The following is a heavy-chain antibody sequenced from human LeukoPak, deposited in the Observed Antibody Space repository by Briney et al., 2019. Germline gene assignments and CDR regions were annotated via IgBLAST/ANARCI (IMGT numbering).Heavy chain of an antibody. CDR1: GGSISSGSYY. CDR3: ASGLYYYGSSGYNFDY. CDR2: IYTSGST. D-gene: IGHD3-22*01. V-gene: IGHV4-61*02. J-gene: IGHJ4*02. Sequence: SETLSLTCTDSGGSISSGSYYWSWIRQPAGKGLEWIGRIYTSGSTNYNPSLKSRVTISVDTSKNQFSLKLSSVTAADKAVYYCASGLYYYGSSGYNFDYWGQGTLVTVSS.